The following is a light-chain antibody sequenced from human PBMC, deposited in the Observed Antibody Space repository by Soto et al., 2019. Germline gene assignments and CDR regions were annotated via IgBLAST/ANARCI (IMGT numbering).Light chain of an antibody. CDR3: MQGTHWPRT. J-gene: IGKJ1*01. Sequence: DVVMTQSPLSLPVTLGQPASISCRSSQSLVSSDGNTFLNWFHQRPGQSPRRLIYKVSNRDSGVPDRFSGSGSGTDFTLKISRVEAEDVGVYYCMQGTHWPRTF. V-gene: IGKV2-30*01. CDR1: QSLVSSDGNTF. CDR2: KVS.